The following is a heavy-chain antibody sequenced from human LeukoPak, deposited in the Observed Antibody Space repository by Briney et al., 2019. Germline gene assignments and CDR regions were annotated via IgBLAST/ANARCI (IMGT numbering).Heavy chain of an antibody. CDR1: GFTFSSYW. V-gene: IGHV3-7*01. D-gene: IGHD3-10*01. CDR2: IKQDGSEK. CDR3: ARESVWFGELPTGY. J-gene: IGHJ4*02. Sequence: GGSLRLSCAASGFTFSSYWMSWVRRAPGKGLEWVANIKQDGSEKYYVDSVKGRFTISRDNAKNSLYLQMNSLRAEDTAVYYCARESVWFGELPTGYWGQGTLVTVSS.